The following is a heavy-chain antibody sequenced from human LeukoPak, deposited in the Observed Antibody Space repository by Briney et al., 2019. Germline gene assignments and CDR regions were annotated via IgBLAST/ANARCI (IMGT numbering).Heavy chain of an antibody. V-gene: IGHV4-39*01. D-gene: IGHD3-16*01. CDR3: ARLRYDYVWGTYGNY. Sequence: PSETLSVTCTVSGGAISRSSYSWRWIRHPPGKLLVWIGSIYYSGSTYYNPSLKSRVTISVDTSKNQFSLKLSSVTAADTAVYYCARLRYDYVWGTYGNYWGQGTLVTVSS. J-gene: IGHJ4*02. CDR1: GGAISRSSYS. CDR2: IYYSGST.